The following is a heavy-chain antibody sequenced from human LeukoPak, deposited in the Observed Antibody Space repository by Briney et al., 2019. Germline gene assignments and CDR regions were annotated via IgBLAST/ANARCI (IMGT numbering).Heavy chain of an antibody. Sequence: SETPSLTCTVSGGSISSYYWSWIRLPPGKGLEWIGYIYYSGSTNYNPSLKSRVTISVDTSKNQFSLKLSSVTAADTAVYYCARSDSSGWYDATYYYYGMDVWGQGTTVTVSS. J-gene: IGHJ6*02. D-gene: IGHD6-19*01. V-gene: IGHV4-59*01. CDR3: ARSDSSGWYDATYYYYGMDV. CDR2: IYYSGST. CDR1: GGSISSYY.